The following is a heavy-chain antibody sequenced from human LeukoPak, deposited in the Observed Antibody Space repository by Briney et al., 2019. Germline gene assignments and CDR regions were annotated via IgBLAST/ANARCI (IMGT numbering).Heavy chain of an antibody. Sequence: SETLSLTCTVSGSSMSTYYWTWIRQSPGKGLDWIGCIFHRGSTNDNPSLKSRVTMSVDTSKNQFSLNLSSVTAADTAVYYCARTRGTTIDYWGQGTLVTVSS. CDR2: IFHRGST. D-gene: IGHD1-7*01. V-gene: IGHV4-59*01. CDR3: ARTRGTTIDY. J-gene: IGHJ4*02. CDR1: GSSMSTYY.